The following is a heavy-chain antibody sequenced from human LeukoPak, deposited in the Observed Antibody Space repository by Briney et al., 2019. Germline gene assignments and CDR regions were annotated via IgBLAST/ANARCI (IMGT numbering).Heavy chain of an antibody. Sequence: PSETLSLTCTVPGGSISSYYWSWIRQPPGKGLEWIGYIYYSGSTNYNPSLKSRVTISVDTSKNQFSLKLSSVTAADTAVYYCARGVRVGATEFDYWGQGTLVTVSS. V-gene: IGHV4-59*01. CDR2: IYYSGST. J-gene: IGHJ4*02. CDR1: GGSISSYY. CDR3: ARGVRVGATEFDY. D-gene: IGHD1-26*01.